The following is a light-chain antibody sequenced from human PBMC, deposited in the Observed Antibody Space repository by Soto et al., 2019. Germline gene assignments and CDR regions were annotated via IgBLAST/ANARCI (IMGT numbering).Light chain of an antibody. Sequence: DIQMTQSPSTLSASVGDRVTITCRASQSISSWLAWYQQKPGKAPKLLIYKASSLESGVPSRFSGSGSGTEFTLTISSLQPDYFATYYCQQMATFGQGTKVEIK. J-gene: IGKJ1*01. CDR2: KAS. CDR1: QSISSW. V-gene: IGKV1-5*03. CDR3: QQMAT.